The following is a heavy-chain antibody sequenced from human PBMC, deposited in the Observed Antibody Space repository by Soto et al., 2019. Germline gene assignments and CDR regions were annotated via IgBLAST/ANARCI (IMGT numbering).Heavy chain of an antibody. D-gene: IGHD2-2*01. J-gene: IGHJ4*02. CDR2: IKQDGSEK. CDR1: GFTFSSYW. V-gene: IGHV3-7*01. CDR3: ARAVVVVPAAAPYFDY. Sequence: GGSLRLSCAASGFTFSSYWMSWVRQAPGKGLEWVANIKQDGSEKYYVDSVKGRFTISRDNAKNSLYLQMNSLRAEDTAVYYCARAVVVVPAAAPYFDYWGQGTLVTVSS.